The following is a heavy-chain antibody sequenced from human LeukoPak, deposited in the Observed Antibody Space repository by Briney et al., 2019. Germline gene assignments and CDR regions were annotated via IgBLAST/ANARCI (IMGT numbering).Heavy chain of an antibody. CDR1: GGSISSGSYY. CDR3: AREGRDGYSIRGYFDY. Sequence: SQTLSLTCTVSGGSISSGSYYWSWIRQPAGKGLEWIGRIYTSGSTNYNPPLKSRVTISVDTSKNQFSLKLSSVTAADTAVYYCAREGRDGYSIRGYFDYWGQGTLVTVSS. D-gene: IGHD5-24*01. V-gene: IGHV4-61*02. CDR2: IYTSGST. J-gene: IGHJ4*02.